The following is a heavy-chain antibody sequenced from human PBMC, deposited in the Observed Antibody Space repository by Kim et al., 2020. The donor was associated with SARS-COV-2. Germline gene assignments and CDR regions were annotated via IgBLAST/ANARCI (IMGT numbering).Heavy chain of an antibody. D-gene: IGHD2-2*01. CDR1: GFTFSSYG. CDR2: IWYDGSNK. J-gene: IGHJ4*02. Sequence: GGSLRLSCAASGFTFSSYGMHWVRQAQGKGLEWVAVIWYDGSNKYYADSVKGRFTISRDNSKNTLYLQMNSLRAEDTAVYYCAKDRSLGSTSCHWWGQGTLVTVSS. CDR3: AKDRSLGSTSCHW. V-gene: IGHV3-33*06.